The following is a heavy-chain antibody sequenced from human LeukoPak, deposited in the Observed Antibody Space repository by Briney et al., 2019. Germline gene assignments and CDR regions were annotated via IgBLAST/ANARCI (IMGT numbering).Heavy chain of an antibody. CDR2: ISGSGGST. CDR3: ASHPDGYSYGYSAFDI. J-gene: IGHJ3*02. Sequence: GGSLRLSCAASGFTLSSYWMHWVRQVPGKGLEWVSAISGSGGSTYYADSVKGRFTISRDNSKNTLYLQMNSLRAEDTAVYYCASHPDGYSYGYSAFDIWGQGTMVTVSS. V-gene: IGHV3-23*01. CDR1: GFTLSSYW. D-gene: IGHD5-18*01.